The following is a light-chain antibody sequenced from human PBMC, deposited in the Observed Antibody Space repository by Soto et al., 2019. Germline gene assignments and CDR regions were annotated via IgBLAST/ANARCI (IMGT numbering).Light chain of an antibody. CDR1: SSDVGGYIY. J-gene: IGLJ1*01. Sequence: QSVLTQPASLSGSPGQSITISCSGTSSDVGGYIYVSWYQQHPGKAPKLMIYDVTNRPSGVSNRFSGSKSGNTASLTISGLQAEDEADYYCSSYTSSSTLGVFGTGTKVTVL. CDR2: DVT. CDR3: SSYTSSSTLGV. V-gene: IGLV2-14*01.